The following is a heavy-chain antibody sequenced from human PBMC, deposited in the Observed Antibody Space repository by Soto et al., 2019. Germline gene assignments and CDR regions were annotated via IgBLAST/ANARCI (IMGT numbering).Heavy chain of an antibody. D-gene: IGHD3-22*01. CDR2: IIPILGIA. V-gene: IGHV1-69*02. Sequence: QVQLVQSGAEVKKPGSSVKVSCKASGGTFSSYTISWVRQAPGQGLEWMGRIIPILGIANYAQKFQGRVTITADKSTSTAYMELSSLRSEDTAVYYCARLPETYYYDSSGYSWGQGTLVTVSS. J-gene: IGHJ4*02. CDR1: GGTFSSYT. CDR3: ARLPETYYYDSSGYS.